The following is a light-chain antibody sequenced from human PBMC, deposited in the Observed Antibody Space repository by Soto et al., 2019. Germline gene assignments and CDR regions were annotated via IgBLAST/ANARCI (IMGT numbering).Light chain of an antibody. J-gene: IGLJ3*02. Sequence: QSALTQPASVSGSPGQSITSSCTGTSSDVGSSNYVAWYQQHPGKAPNLMIYEVSNRPSGVSHRFSGSKSGNTASLTISGLQAEDAANYYCSSYTSISTLVFGGGTQLTVL. CDR3: SSYTSISTLV. CDR1: SSDVGSSNY. V-gene: IGLV2-14*01. CDR2: EVS.